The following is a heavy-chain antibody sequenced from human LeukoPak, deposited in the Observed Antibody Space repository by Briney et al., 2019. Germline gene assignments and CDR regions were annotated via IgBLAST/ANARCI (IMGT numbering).Heavy chain of an antibody. Sequence: AASVKVSCKASGYTFTSYDINWVRQATGQGLEWMEWMNPNSGNTGYAQKFQGRVTMTRNTSISTAYMELSSLRSEDTAVYYCARGIYYDSSGPGDYWGQGTLVTVSS. J-gene: IGHJ4*02. CDR3: ARGIYYDSSGPGDY. CDR1: GYTFTSYD. V-gene: IGHV1-8*01. CDR2: MNPNSGNT. D-gene: IGHD3-22*01.